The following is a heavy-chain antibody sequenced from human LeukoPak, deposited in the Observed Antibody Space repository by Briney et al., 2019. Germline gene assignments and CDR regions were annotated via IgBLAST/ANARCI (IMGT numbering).Heavy chain of an antibody. D-gene: IGHD2-2*01. CDR2: INTDGSTI. Sequence: GSLRLSCAPSGFTFSSYWMHWVRQAPGKGLVWVSRINTDGSTITYADSVKGRFTISRDNAKNTPYLQMNSLRGEDTAVYFCARERKSSTSMDYWGQGTLVTVSS. CDR1: GFTFSSYW. J-gene: IGHJ4*02. CDR3: ARERKSSTSMDY. V-gene: IGHV3-74*01.